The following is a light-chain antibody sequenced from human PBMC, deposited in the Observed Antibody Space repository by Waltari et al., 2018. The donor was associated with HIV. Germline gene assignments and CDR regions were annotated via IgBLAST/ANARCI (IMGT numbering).Light chain of an antibody. Sequence: DIQMTQSPSSLSASVGDRVTITCRASQGIRQSVACYHQRPGEPPKVVIYGATILQAGVEPRFSASGSGTDFSLTISSLRAEDLGIYYCQTYNGPPFAFGGGTKV. V-gene: IGKV1-27*01. CDR3: QTYNGPPFA. CDR1: QGIRQS. J-gene: IGKJ4*01. CDR2: GAT.